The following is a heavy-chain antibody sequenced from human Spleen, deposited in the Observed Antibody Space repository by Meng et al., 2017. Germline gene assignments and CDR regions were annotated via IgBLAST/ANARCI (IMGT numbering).Heavy chain of an antibody. Sequence: GGSLRLSCEASGFIFTDYWMSWVRQVPGKGPEWVANIRQDGGQKYYGASVKGRFTISRDNAKDSLYLQMNSLRAEDTAVYYCARDMHRAFYDFWSGYCFDYWGQGTLVTVSS. CDR1: GFIFTDYW. J-gene: IGHJ4*02. CDR3: ARDMHRAFYDFWSGYCFDY. V-gene: IGHV3-7*01. D-gene: IGHD3-3*01. CDR2: IRQDGGQK.